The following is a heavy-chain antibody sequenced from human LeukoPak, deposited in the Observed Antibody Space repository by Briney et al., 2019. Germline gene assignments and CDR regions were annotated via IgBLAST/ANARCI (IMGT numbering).Heavy chain of an antibody. CDR1: GFTFSTYA. V-gene: IGHV3-30*04. Sequence: GGSLRLSCAASGFTFSTYAIHWVRQAPGKGLDWVAVISYDGIKKYYADSAKGRFSISRDNSKNTLYLQMNSLRAEDSAVFYCARDGYNPALYYMDVWGKGTTVTVSS. D-gene: IGHD5-24*01. CDR3: ARDGYNPALYYMDV. CDR2: ISYDGIKK. J-gene: IGHJ6*03.